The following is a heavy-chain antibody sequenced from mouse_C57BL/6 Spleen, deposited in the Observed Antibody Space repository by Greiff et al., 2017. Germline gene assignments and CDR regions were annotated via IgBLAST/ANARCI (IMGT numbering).Heavy chain of an antibody. CDR2: IWWDGDK. J-gene: IGHJ3*01. D-gene: IGHD2-5*01. CDR1: GFSLSTFGMG. CDR3: ARPPLCSNYPAWFAY. Sequence: QVTLKVSGPGILQPSQTLSLTCSFSGFSLSTFGMGVGWIRQPSGQGLDWLAHIWWDGDKYYNPALKSRLTISKDTSKNQVFLKIAKVNSAATATYSFARPPLCSNYPAWFAYWGQGTLVTVSA. V-gene: IGHV8-8*01.